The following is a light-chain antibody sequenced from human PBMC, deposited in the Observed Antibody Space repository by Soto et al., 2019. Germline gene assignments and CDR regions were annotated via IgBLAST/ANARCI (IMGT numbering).Light chain of an antibody. CDR2: KAS. CDR3: QQYNSYST. V-gene: IGKV1-5*03. Sequence: DIQMTQSPSTLSASVGDRDTITCRASQSISSWLAWYQQKPGKAPKLLIYKASSLESGVPSRFSGSGSGTEFSFTISSLQPDDFATYYCQQYNSYSTFGQGTKVDIK. CDR1: QSISSW. J-gene: IGKJ1*01.